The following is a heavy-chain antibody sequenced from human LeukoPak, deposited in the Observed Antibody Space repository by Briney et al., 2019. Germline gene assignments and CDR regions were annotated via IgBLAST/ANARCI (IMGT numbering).Heavy chain of an antibody. J-gene: IGHJ5*02. D-gene: IGHD6-13*01. CDR1: GGTFISYA. CDR2: IIPIFGTA. V-gene: IGHV1-69*13. Sequence: SVKVSCKASGGTFISYAISWVRQAPGQGLEWMGGIIPIFGTANYAQKFQGRVTITADESTSTAYMELSSLRSEDTAVYYCARVARVYQALNWFDLWGQGTLVTVSS. CDR3: ARVARVYQALNWFDL.